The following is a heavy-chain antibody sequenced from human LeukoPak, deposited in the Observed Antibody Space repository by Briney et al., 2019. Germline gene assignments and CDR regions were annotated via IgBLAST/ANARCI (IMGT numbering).Heavy chain of an antibody. J-gene: IGHJ4*02. CDR3: GKDAGPTGTTFGSRGTDS. Sequence: GGSLRLSCEASGFTFHNHGMSWVRQAPGKGLEWVSTISGSSSSTYYADSVKGRFTVSRANSKNTLYLEMSSLRVEDTAVYYCGKDAGPTGTTFGSRGTDSWGQGTLVTVSS. V-gene: IGHV3-23*01. CDR2: ISGSSSST. D-gene: IGHD4-11*01. CDR1: GFTFHNHG.